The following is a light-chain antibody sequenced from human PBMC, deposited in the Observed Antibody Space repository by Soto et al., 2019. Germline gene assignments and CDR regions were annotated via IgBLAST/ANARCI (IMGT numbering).Light chain of an antibody. Sequence: EIVMTQSPATLSVSPGERASLSCRASQSVGSNLAWYQQTAGQAPRLLIYGASTRATGIPARFSGSGSGTECTLTISSLQSEDFAVYSGQQYTNWPYTFGQGTKLEIK. J-gene: IGKJ2*01. CDR2: GAS. CDR1: QSVGSN. CDR3: QQYTNWPYT. V-gene: IGKV3-15*01.